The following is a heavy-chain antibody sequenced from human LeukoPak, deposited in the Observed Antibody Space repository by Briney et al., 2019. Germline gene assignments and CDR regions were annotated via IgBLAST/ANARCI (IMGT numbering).Heavy chain of an antibody. CDR2: IYHSGST. Sequence: SQTPSLTCAVSGGSPSSINWWSWVGQPPGKGLEWIGEIYHSGSTNYNPSPKSRVPISVANPKNNFSLKLSSVTAANQPGFTCARGPYYYDSSSYYVPYYGRYDWCDGGTVIVAS. V-gene: IGHV4-4*02. CDR3: ARGPYYYDSSSYYVPYYGRYD. CDR1: GGSPSSINW. J-gene: IGHJ6*02. D-gene: IGHD3-22*01.